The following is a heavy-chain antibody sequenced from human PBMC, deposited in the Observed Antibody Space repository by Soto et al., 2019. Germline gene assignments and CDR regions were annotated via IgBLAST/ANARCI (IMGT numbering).Heavy chain of an antibody. Sequence: SSETLSLTCTVSGGSISSYYLSWIRQPPGKGLEWIGYIYYSGSTNYNPSLKSRVTISVDTSKNQFSLKLSSVTAADTAVYYCARDNGYSYGYTLDHWGQGTLVTVSS. CDR1: GGSISSYY. CDR2: IYYSGST. CDR3: ARDNGYSYGYTLDH. J-gene: IGHJ4*02. V-gene: IGHV4-59*01. D-gene: IGHD5-18*01.